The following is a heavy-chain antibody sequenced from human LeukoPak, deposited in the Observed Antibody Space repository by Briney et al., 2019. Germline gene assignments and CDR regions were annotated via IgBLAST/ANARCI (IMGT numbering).Heavy chain of an antibody. CDR2: IYYSGST. D-gene: IGHD6-19*01. J-gene: IGHJ4*02. V-gene: IGHV4-59*01. CDR3: ARGAGWYQF. Sequence: PSETLSLTCTVSGGSISSYYWSWIRQPPGKGLEWIGYIYYSGSTNYNPFLKSRVTISVDTSKNQFSLKLSSVTAADTAVYYCARGAGWYQFWGQGTLVTVSS. CDR1: GGSISSYY.